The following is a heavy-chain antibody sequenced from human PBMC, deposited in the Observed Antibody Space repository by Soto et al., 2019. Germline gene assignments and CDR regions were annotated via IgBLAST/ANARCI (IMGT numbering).Heavy chain of an antibody. CDR2: ITDSRGT. Sequence: EVQLLESGGGLIQPGGSLRLSCAASGFTFGTYGMSWVRQAPGKGLEWVSSITDSRGTYYADSVKGRFTISRDNSKNTQYLQMNSLRMEDTALYYCVKPEYYYDDSDPYGMDVWGQGTTVTVSS. D-gene: IGHD3-22*01. CDR3: VKPEYYYDDSDPYGMDV. CDR1: GFTFGTYG. V-gene: IGHV3-23*01. J-gene: IGHJ6*02.